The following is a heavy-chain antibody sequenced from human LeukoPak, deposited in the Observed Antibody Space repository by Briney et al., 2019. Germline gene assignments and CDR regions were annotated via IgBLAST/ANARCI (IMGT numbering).Heavy chain of an antibody. CDR1: GGSISSSSYY. D-gene: IGHD4-17*01. CDR3: ARRQVFDDYGDYHNFDY. J-gene: IGHJ4*02. V-gene: IGHV4-39*01. Sequence: PSETLSLTCTVSGGSISSSSYYWGWIRQPPGKGLEWIGSIYYSGSTYYNPSLKSRVTISVDTSKNQFSLKLSSVTAADTAVYYCARRQVFDDYGDYHNFDYWGQGTLVTVSS. CDR2: IYYSGST.